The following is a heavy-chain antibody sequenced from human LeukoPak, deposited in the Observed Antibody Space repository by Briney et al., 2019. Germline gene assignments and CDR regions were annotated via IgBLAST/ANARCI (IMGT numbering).Heavy chain of an antibody. CDR3: ATVTITMVRGVRYGMDV. CDR2: XDPEDGET. V-gene: IGHV1-24*01. Sequence: ASVKVSCKVSGYTLTELSMHWVRQAPGKGLEWXXXXDPEDGETIYAQKFQGRVTMTEDTSTDTAYMELSSLRSEDTAVYYCATVTITMVRGVRYGMDVWGKGTTVTVSS. J-gene: IGHJ6*04. CDR1: GYTLTELS. D-gene: IGHD3-10*01.